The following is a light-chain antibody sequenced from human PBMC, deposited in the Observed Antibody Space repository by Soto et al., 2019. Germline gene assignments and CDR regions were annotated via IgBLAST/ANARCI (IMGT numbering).Light chain of an antibody. CDR2: AAS. J-gene: IGKJ1*01. CDR3: LQDYTYPWT. Sequence: IQMTQSPSSLSASVGDRVTITCRASQGIKNDLEWYQQKPVKAPKLLIYAASSLQTGVPSRFSGSGSGTDFTLTISSLQAEDFATYYCLQDYTYPWTFGQGTKVEV. V-gene: IGKV1-6*02. CDR1: QGIKND.